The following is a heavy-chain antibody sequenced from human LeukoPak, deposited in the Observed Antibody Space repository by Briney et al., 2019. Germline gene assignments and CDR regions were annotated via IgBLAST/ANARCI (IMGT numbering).Heavy chain of an antibody. CDR1: GGSISSSSYY. D-gene: IGHD2-2*02. CDR2: IYYSGST. Sequence: SETLSLTCTVSGGSISSSSYYWGWIRQPPGKGLEWIGSIYYSGSTYYNPSLKSRVTISVDTPKNQFSLKLSSVTAADTAVYYCARQPRYCSSTSCYMDYWGQGTLVTVSS. V-gene: IGHV4-39*01. CDR3: ARQPRYCSSTSCYMDY. J-gene: IGHJ4*02.